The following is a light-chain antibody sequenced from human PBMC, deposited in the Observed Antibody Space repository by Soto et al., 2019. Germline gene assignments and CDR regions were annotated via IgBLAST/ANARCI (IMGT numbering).Light chain of an antibody. CDR1: QSVSSSY. CDR2: GAS. CDR3: QQYGSSRT. Sequence: EIVLTQSPGTLSLSPGERATLSCRASQSVSSSYLAWYQQKPGQAPRLLIYGASSMATGIPDRFSGSGSGTDFILTISRLEAEDFAVYYCQQYGSSRTFGQGTKVEIK. J-gene: IGKJ1*01. V-gene: IGKV3-20*01.